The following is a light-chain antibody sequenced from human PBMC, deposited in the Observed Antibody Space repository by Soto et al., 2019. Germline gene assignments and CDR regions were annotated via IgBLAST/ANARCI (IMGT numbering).Light chain of an antibody. CDR3: QQYNRFSLT. CDR2: DAS. CDR1: QGISNL. V-gene: IGKV1-5*01. J-gene: IGKJ4*01. Sequence: DIQMTQSPSTLSASVGDRVTITCRASQGISNLLAWYQQKPGQVPKLLIYDASTLESGVSSRFSGSGSGTEFALTISGLQPDDFASYYRQQYNRFSLTFGGGTKVEIK.